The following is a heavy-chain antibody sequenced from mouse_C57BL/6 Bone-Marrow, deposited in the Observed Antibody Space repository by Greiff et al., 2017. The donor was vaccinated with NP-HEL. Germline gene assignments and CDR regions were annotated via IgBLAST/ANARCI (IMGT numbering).Heavy chain of an antibody. CDR1: GFTFSDYY. J-gene: IGHJ1*03. Sequence: EVQLMESEGGLVQPGSSMKLSCTASGFTFSDYYMAWVRQVPEKGLEWVANINYDGSSTYYLDSLKSRFIISRDNAKNILYLQMSSLKSEDTATYYCARDRRADGYHWYFDVWGTGTTVTVSS. D-gene: IGHD2-3*01. CDR2: INYDGSST. CDR3: ARDRRADGYHWYFDV. V-gene: IGHV5-16*01.